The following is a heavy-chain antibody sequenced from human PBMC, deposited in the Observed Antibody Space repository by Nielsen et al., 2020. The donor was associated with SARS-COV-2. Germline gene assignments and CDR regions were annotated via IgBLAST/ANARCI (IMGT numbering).Heavy chain of an antibody. CDR1: GFTFSSYG. Sequence: GESLKISCAASGFTFSSYGMHWVRQAPGKGLEWVAVIWYDGSNKYYADSVKGRFTISRDNSKNTLYLQMNSLRAEDTAVYYCARDYRHGDFDYWGQGTLVTVSS. D-gene: IGHD4-17*01. V-gene: IGHV3-33*08. J-gene: IGHJ4*02. CDR3: ARDYRHGDFDY. CDR2: IWYDGSNK.